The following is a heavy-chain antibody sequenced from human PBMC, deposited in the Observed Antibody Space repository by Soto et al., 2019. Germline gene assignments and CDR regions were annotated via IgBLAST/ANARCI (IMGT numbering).Heavy chain of an antibody. CDR3: ARDAPPEDY. CDR2: ISAYNGNT. J-gene: IGHJ4*02. Sequence: GAPVKGSCKASGYTLTRRGISWVRQAPGQGLEWMGWISAYNGNTNYAQKLQGRVTMTTDTSTSTAYMELRSLRSDDTAVYYCARDAPPEDYWGQGTLVTVS. V-gene: IGHV1-18*01. CDR1: GYTLTRRG.